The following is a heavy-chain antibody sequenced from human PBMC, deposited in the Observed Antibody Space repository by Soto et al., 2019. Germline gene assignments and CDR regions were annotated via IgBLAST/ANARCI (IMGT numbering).Heavy chain of an antibody. J-gene: IGHJ6*03. CDR2: ISSSSSYI. V-gene: IGHV3-21*01. D-gene: IGHD6-13*01. Sequence: GGSLRLSCAASGFTFSSYSMNWVRQAPGKGLEWVSSISSSSSYIYYADSVKGRFTISRDNAKNSLYLQMNSLRAEDTAVYYCARDDLFRRSSSSWYYYYYYMDVWGKGTTVTVSS. CDR1: GFTFSSYS. CDR3: ARDDLFRRSSSSWYYYYYYMDV.